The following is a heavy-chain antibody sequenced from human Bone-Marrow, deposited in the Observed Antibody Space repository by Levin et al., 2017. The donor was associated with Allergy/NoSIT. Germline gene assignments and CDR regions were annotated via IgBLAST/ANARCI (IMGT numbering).Heavy chain of an antibody. J-gene: IGHJ4*02. D-gene: IGHD4-17*01. CDR2: ISSSSSYI. Sequence: GGSLRLSCAASGFTFSSYSMNWVRQAPGKGLEWVSSISSSSSYIYYADSVKGRFTISRDNAKNSLYLQMNSLRAEDTAVYYCARDPMIRTTVTTSVDYWGQGTLVTVSS. V-gene: IGHV3-21*01. CDR3: ARDPMIRTTVTTSVDY. CDR1: GFTFSSYS.